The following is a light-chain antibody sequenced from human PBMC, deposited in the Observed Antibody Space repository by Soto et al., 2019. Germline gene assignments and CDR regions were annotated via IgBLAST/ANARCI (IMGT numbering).Light chain of an antibody. Sequence: QSVLTQPASVSGSPGQSITTSCTATSSDVGSFNYVSWYQHHPGKAPKLMIYEVTSRPSGVSNRFSGSKSGNTASLTISGLQAEDEADYYCVSYATSTTLYVFGSGTKVTVL. CDR3: VSYATSTTLYV. V-gene: IGLV2-14*01. CDR2: EVT. CDR1: SSDVGSFNY. J-gene: IGLJ1*01.